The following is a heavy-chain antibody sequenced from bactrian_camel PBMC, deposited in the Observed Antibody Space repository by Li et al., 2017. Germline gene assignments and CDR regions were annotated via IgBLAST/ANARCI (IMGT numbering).Heavy chain of an antibody. J-gene: IGHJ4*01. V-gene: IGHV3S44*01. CDR2: IDEEGTP. CDR1: GDIDDRYC. Sequence: LVESGGGSVQAGGSLRLSCSVSGDIDDRYCLAWFRQVPGKRREGIAAIDEEGTPAYADSVKGRATISKDNAKNTLYLQMNSLKPEDTAQYYCAVDLIREDQCLGGTSAGFTGSAYWGRGTQVTVS. D-gene: IGHD5*01. CDR3: AVDLIREDQCLGGTSAGFTGSAY.